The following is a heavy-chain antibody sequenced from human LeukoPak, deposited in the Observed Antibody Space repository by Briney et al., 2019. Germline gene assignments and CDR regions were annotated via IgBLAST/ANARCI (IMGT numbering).Heavy chain of an antibody. CDR2: ISSSSSTI. J-gene: IGHJ4*02. V-gene: IGHV3-48*01. CDR1: GFTFSSYS. CDR3: AKGGSYSSGWYYYFDY. D-gene: IGHD6-19*01. Sequence: PGGSLRLSCAASGFTFSSYSMNWVRQAPGKGLEWVSYISSSSSTIYYADSVKGRFTISRDSAKNSLYLQMNSLRAEDTALYYCAKGGSYSSGWYYYFDYWGQGTLVTVSS.